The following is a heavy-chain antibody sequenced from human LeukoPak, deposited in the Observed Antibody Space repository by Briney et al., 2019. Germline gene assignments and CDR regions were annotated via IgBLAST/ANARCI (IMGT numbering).Heavy chain of an antibody. J-gene: IGHJ4*02. Sequence: GGSLRLSCEGSAFIFSGHWMNWVRQTPGKGLEWVASIKEDGSVRQYVDSVKGRFSISRDNTKGSLFLQLNSLRAEDTAVYYCARGLESAVSFDYWGQGTLATVSS. V-gene: IGHV3-7*01. CDR3: ARGLESAVSFDY. CDR1: AFIFSGHW. CDR2: IKEDGSVR.